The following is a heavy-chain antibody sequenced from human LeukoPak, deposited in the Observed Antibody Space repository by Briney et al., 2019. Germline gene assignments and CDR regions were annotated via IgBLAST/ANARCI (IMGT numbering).Heavy chain of an antibody. Sequence: GGSLRLSCAASGFTFSTYSMNWVRQAPGKGLEWLSYIRGSSNTIHYADSVKGRFTISGDNAKNSLYLQMNSLRAEDTAVYYCGRENYDSNEWGQGTLVTVSS. CDR2: IRGSSNTI. CDR1: GFTFSTYS. CDR3: GRENYDSNE. V-gene: IGHV3-48*04. D-gene: IGHD3-22*01. J-gene: IGHJ4*02.